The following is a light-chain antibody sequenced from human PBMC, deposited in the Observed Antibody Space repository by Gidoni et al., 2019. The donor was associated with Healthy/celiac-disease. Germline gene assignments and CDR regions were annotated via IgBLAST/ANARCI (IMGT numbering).Light chain of an antibody. J-gene: IGKJ1*01. CDR2: GAS. V-gene: IGKV3-20*01. Sequence: DIVLPQSPCPLSLSPGERAPLSCRASQSVSSSYLAWYQQKPGQAPRLLIYGASSRATGIPDRFSGSGSGTDFTLTISRLEPEDFAVYYCQQYGSSSWTFXQXTKVEIK. CDR1: QSVSSSY. CDR3: QQYGSSSWT.